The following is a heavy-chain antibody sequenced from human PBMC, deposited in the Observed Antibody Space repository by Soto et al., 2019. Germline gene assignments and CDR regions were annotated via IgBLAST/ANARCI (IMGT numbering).Heavy chain of an antibody. Sequence: QVQLQESGPGLVKPSQTLSLSCTVSGVSISSGTFYWTWIRQYPGKGLEWIGYIFSSGSTNYNPSLRSRVTISRDTSKTQFSLILSSVTAADTAVYYCASNNYDDIGGFIDYWGQGTLVTVSS. CDR3: ASNNYDDIGGFIDY. V-gene: IGHV4-31*03. J-gene: IGHJ4*02. D-gene: IGHD3-22*01. CDR2: IFSSGST. CDR1: GVSISSGTFY.